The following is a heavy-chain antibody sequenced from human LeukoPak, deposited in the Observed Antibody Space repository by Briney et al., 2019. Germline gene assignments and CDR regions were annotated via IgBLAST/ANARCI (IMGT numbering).Heavy chain of an antibody. CDR2: IYYSGST. V-gene: IGHV4-59*12. J-gene: IGHJ6*03. CDR3: ARPGYGDYGARSYYYYMDV. D-gene: IGHD4-17*01. CDR1: GGSISSYY. Sequence: SETLSLTCTVSGGSISSYYWSWIRQPPGKGLEWIGYIYYSGSTNYNPSLKSRVTISVDTSKNQFSLKLSSVTAADTAVYYCARPGYGDYGARSYYYYMDVWGKGTTVTISS.